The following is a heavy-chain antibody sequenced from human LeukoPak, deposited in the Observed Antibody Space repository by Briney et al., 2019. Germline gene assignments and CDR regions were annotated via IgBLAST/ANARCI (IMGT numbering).Heavy chain of an antibody. Sequence: GGSLRLSCAASGFSFSSYGMSWVRQAPGKGLEWVSTIGSIPGNTYYADSVKGRFTISRDNSKNTLYLQMSSLRAEDTAVYYCAKRALDISGYSTIFDYWGREPWSPSPQ. CDR1: GFSFSSYG. CDR3: AKRALDISGYSTIFDY. V-gene: IGHV3-23*01. CDR2: IGSIPGNT. J-gene: IGHJ4*02. D-gene: IGHD3-22*01.